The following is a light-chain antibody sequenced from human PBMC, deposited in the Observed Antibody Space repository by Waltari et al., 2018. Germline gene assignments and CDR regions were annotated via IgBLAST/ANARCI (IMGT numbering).Light chain of an antibody. J-gene: IGLJ2*01. CDR2: GVS. CDR3: SSYTSSSTLVV. V-gene: IGLV2-14*01. Sequence: QSALTQPASVSGSPGQSITLSCTGTSSDGGGYHYLSWHQQHPGKAPKLIIYGVSNRHSVGSNGVSCSKSGNTASLTISGLQAEDEADYYCSSYTSSSTLVVFGGGTKLTVL. CDR1: SSDGGGYHY.